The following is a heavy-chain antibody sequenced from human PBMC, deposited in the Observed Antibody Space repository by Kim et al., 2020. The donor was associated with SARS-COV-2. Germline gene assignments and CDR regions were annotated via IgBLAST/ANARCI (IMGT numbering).Heavy chain of an antibody. J-gene: IGHJ5*02. CDR2: ISNTGVTT. CDR3: AVRYGLGVVVAPPGS. Sequence: GGSLRLSCVASGFTFSTYAMSWVRQAPGKGLAWVSTISNTGVTTYYADSVKGRFIISRDNSKNTLYLQMNSLTAEDTAVYYCAVRYGLGVVVAPPGSWGQGTLVTVSS. D-gene: IGHD2-15*01. CDR1: GFTFSTYA. V-gene: IGHV3-23*01.